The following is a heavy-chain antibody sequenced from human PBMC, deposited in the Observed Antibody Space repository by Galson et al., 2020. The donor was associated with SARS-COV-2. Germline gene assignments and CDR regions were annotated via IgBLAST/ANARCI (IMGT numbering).Heavy chain of an antibody. D-gene: IGHD3-22*01. CDR1: GFTFSSYA. CDR2: ISYDGSNK. Sequence: GESLKISCAASGFTFSSYAMHWVRQAPGKGLEWVAVISYDGSNKYYADSVNGRFTISRDNSKNTLYLQMNSLRAEDTAVYYCARAPRNYYDSSGYYHIRSYFDYWGQGTLVTVSS. V-gene: IGHV3-30*01. J-gene: IGHJ4*02. CDR3: ARAPRNYYDSSGYYHIRSYFDY.